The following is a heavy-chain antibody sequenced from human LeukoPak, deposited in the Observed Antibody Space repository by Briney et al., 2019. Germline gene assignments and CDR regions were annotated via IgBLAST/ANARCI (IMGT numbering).Heavy chain of an antibody. J-gene: IGHJ5*02. CDR3: ARGIQFRDCGTTNCPYDP. CDR2: IYASGST. V-gene: IGHV4-61*02. D-gene: IGHD2-2*01. CDR1: GGSISSGSYY. Sequence: SETLSLTCTVSGGSISSGSYYWSWIRQPAGKGLEWIGRIYASGSTNYNPSLESRVTISVDTSKNQFSLKLSSVTAADTAVYYCARGIQFRDCGTTNCPYDPWGQGTLVTVSP.